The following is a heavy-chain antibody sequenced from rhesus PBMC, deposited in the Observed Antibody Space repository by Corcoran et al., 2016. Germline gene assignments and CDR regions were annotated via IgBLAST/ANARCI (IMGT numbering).Heavy chain of an antibody. J-gene: IGHJ3*01. CDR2: ISGRSGST. V-gene: IGHV4-65*01. CDR3: ASIAAADPDAFDF. CDR1: GGSVSSSNW. Sequence: QVQLQESGPGLVKPSETLSLTCAVSGGSVSSSNWWSWIRQPPGKGLEWIGYISGRSGSTYYNPSLKSRVTISTDTSKNQFSLKLSSVTAADTAVYYCASIAAADPDAFDFWGQGLRVTVSS. D-gene: IGHD6-31*01.